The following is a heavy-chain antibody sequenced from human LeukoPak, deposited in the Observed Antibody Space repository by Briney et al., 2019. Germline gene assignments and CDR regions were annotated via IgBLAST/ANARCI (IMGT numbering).Heavy chain of an antibody. Sequence: GRSLRLSCAASGFTFCSYAMHWVRQAPGKGLVGVAVIAYDRNKKYYADSVKGRLTISRDNSKNTLYLQMNSLRAEDTAVYYCARGFYGDYLYYFDYWGQGTLVTVSS. CDR3: ARGFYGDYLYYFDY. J-gene: IGHJ4*02. D-gene: IGHD4-17*01. CDR1: GFTFCSYA. CDR2: IAYDRNKK. V-gene: IGHV3-30-3*01.